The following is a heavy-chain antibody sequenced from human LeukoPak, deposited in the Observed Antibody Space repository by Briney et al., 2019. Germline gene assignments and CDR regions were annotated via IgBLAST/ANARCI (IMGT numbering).Heavy chain of an antibody. Sequence: GGTLRLSCAASGFTFSSYWMSWVRQAPGKGLEWVANIKQDGSEKYYADSVKGRFTISRDNAKNSLYLQMNSLRAEDTAVYYCARDDCSSISCYHNWFDPWGQGTLVTVSS. CDR1: GFTFSSYW. J-gene: IGHJ5*02. CDR3: ARDDCSSISCYHNWFDP. V-gene: IGHV3-7*01. D-gene: IGHD2-2*01. CDR2: IKQDGSEK.